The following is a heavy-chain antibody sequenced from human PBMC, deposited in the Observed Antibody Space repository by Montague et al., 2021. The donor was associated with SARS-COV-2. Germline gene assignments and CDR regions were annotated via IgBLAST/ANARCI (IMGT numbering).Heavy chain of an antibody. V-gene: IGHV3-23*01. CDR1: GFAFNNFA. CDR3: AKQTGAGAIVYWYFDL. J-gene: IGHJ2*01. Sequence: SLRLSCAASGFAFNNFAMTWVRQPPGKGLEWVSGIFGSGAGTYYADSVQGRFTISRDNSRNTLYLQMNSLRAEDTAKYYCAKQTGAGAIVYWYFDLWGRGTVVSVSS. D-gene: IGHD6-25*01. CDR2: IFGSGAGT.